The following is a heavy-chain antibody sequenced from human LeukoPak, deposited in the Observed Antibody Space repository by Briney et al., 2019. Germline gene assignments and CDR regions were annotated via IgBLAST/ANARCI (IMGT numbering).Heavy chain of an antibody. CDR3: ATAEYTVALDY. Sequence: GGSLRLSCAASGFTFSSYSMNWVRQAPGKGLEWVSSISTSSSYIYSADSVKGRFTISRDNAKNSLYLQMNSLRVEDTAVYYCATAEYTVALDYWGQGTLITVSS. J-gene: IGHJ4*02. V-gene: IGHV3-21*01. CDR1: GFTFSSYS. CDR2: ISTSSSYI. D-gene: IGHD5-12*01.